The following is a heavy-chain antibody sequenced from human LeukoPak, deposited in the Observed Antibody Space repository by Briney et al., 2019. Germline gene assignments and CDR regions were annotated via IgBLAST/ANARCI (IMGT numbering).Heavy chain of an antibody. CDR3: ARSEVYSSLDAFDI. V-gene: IGHV3-30*04. CDR1: GFTFSSYA. D-gene: IGHD5-18*01. J-gene: IGHJ3*02. Sequence: GGSLRLSCAASGFTFSSYAIHWVRQAPGKGLEWEAVISYDGSNKYYADSVKGRFTISRDNSKNTLYLQMNSLRAEDTAVYYCARSEVYSSLDAFDIWGQGTMVTVSS. CDR2: ISYDGSNK.